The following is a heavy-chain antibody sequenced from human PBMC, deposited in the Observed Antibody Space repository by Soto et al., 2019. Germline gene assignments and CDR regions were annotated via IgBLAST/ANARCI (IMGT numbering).Heavy chain of an antibody. CDR3: ARDSSHPGYCSSTSCYWFDP. CDR1: GGSISSGGYY. CDR2: IYYSGST. Sequence: TLSLTCTVSGGSISSGGYYWSWIRQHPGKGLEWIGYIYYSGSTYYNPSLKSRVTISVDTSKNQFSLKLSSVTAADTAVYYCARDSSHPGYCSSTSCYWFDPWGQGTLVTVSS. D-gene: IGHD2-2*03. V-gene: IGHV4-31*03. J-gene: IGHJ5*02.